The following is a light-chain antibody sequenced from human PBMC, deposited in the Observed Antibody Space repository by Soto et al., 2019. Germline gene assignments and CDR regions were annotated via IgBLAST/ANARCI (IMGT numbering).Light chain of an antibody. CDR1: RGVGSY. V-gene: IGKV3-11*01. CDR3: QQRSDWPST. CDR2: DAS. J-gene: IGKJ4*01. Sequence: EIVLTQSPATLSLSPGERATLSCRASRGVGSYLAWYQQKPGQAPRLLIYDASNRATGIPARFSGSGSGTDFTLTISSLEPDDFAVYYCQQRSDWPSTFGGGTKVQIK.